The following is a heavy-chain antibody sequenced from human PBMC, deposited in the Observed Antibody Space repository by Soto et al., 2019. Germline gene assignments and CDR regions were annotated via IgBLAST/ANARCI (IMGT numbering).Heavy chain of an antibody. V-gene: IGHV4-4*02. D-gene: IGHD1-26*01. CDR1: GGSISSSNW. J-gene: IGHJ6*02. CDR2: IYHSGST. Sequence: QVHLQESGPGLVKPSGTLSLTCAVSGGSISSSNWWSWVRQPPGKGLEWIGEIYHSGSTNYNPSLKSRVTISVDKPKNQFSLKLSSVTAADTAVYYCARVSGSYYYGMDVWGQGTTVTVSS. CDR3: ARVSGSYYYGMDV.